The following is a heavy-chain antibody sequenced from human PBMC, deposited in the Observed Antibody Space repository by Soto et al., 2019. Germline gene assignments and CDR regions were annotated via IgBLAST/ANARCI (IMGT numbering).Heavy chain of an antibody. D-gene: IGHD1-20*01. Sequence: SVKVSCAASGYTFTGYAIHWVRQAPGQGLEWMGGIIPIFGTANYAQKFQGRVTITADESTSTAYMELSSLRSEDTAVYYCARGGITPRPLDYWGQGTLVTVSS. J-gene: IGHJ4*02. CDR3: ARGGITPRPLDY. CDR1: GYTFTGYA. CDR2: IIPIFGTA. V-gene: IGHV1-69*13.